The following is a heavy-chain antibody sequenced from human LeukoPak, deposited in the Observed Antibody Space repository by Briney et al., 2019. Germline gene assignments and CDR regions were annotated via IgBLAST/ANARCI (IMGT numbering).Heavy chain of an antibody. Sequence: GGSLRLSCAASGFKFDDYGMSWVRQVPGKGLEWVSGINWNGGSGGYADSVKGRFTISRDNAKNSVYLQMNSLRSEDTAFYHCARDRCSSTSCYNTPNWFDPWGQGTLVTVSS. D-gene: IGHD2-2*02. CDR1: GFKFDDYG. CDR3: ARDRCSSTSCYNTPNWFDP. CDR2: INWNGGSG. J-gene: IGHJ5*02. V-gene: IGHV3-20*01.